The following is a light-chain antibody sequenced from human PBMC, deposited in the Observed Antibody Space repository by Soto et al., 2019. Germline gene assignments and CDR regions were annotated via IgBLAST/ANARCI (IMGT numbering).Light chain of an antibody. CDR1: SIDVGGYNY. J-gene: IGLJ2*01. Sequence: QSVLTQPASVSGPPGQSITISCTETSIDVGGYNYVSWYQQHPGKAPKLMIYDVSNRPSGVSNRFSGSKSGNTASLTISGLQAEDEADYYCSSYTSSSTLVVFGGGTKLTVL. CDR3: SSYTSSSTLVV. CDR2: DVS. V-gene: IGLV2-14*01.